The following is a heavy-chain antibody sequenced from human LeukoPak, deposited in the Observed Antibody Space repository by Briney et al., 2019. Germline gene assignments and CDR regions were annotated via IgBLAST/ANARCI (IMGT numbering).Heavy chain of an antibody. D-gene: IGHD3-3*01. CDR1: GYTFTGYY. Sequence: ASVKVSCKPSGYTFTGYYMLWGRQAPGQGLEGRGWINPNSGGTNYAQKFPGRVTMTRDTSISTAYMELRRLRSDDTAVYYCARGPVLRFLEWSVDYWGQGTLVTVSS. J-gene: IGHJ4*02. V-gene: IGHV1-2*02. CDR3: ARGPVLRFLEWSVDY. CDR2: INPNSGGT.